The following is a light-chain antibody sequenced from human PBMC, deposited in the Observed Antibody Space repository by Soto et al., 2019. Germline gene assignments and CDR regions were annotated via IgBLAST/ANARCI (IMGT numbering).Light chain of an antibody. CDR1: QSVSSGH. J-gene: IGKJ1*01. Sequence: DIVLTQSPGTLSLSPGEIASLSCRASQSVSSGHLAWYQQKPGQAPRLLIYGASSRATGIPDRFSGSGSGTDFTLTISRLEPEDYAVYYCQQYGDSPVTLGQGTKVDIK. V-gene: IGKV3-20*01. CDR3: QQYGDSPVT. CDR2: GAS.